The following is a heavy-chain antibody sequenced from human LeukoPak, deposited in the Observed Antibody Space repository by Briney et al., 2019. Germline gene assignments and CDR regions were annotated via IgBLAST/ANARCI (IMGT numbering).Heavy chain of an antibody. CDR1: GFTFSSYW. J-gene: IGHJ5*02. V-gene: IGHV3-7*01. CDR3: TRGDSSGWSFDP. Sequence: GGSLRLSCAASGFTFSSYWMSWVRQAPGKGLEWVANIQPDGSDKYYVDSVKGRFTISRDNAEKSMYLQMKSLRAEDTAIYYCTRGDSSGWSFDPRGQGTLVTVTS. CDR2: IQPDGSDK. D-gene: IGHD6-19*01.